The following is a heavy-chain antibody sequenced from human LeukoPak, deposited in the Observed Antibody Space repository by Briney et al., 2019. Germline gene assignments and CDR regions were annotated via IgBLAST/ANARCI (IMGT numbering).Heavy chain of an antibody. Sequence: GGSLRLSCAASGFTFSSYAMSWVRQAPGKGLEWVSAISGSGGSTYYADSVKGRFTISRDNSKNTLYLQMNSLRAEDPAVYYCAKVRGDGDYGYYFDYWGQGTLVTVSS. J-gene: IGHJ4*02. CDR1: GFTFSSYA. CDR2: ISGSGGST. CDR3: AKVRGDGDYGYYFDY. V-gene: IGHV3-23*01. D-gene: IGHD4-17*01.